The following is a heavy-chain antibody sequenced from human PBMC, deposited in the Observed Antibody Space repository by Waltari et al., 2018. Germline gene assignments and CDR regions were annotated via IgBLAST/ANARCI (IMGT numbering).Heavy chain of an antibody. CDR1: GGTFSSYA. V-gene: IGHV1-69*13. Sequence: QVQLVQSGAEVKKPGSSVKVSCKASGGTFSSYAISWVRQAPGQGLEWMGGIIPIFGTANDAQKVQGRFTITADESTSTAYMELSSLRYEDTAVYYCARDRGTTVTTNYYYGMDVWGQGTTVTVSS. J-gene: IGHJ6*02. CDR2: IIPIFGTA. CDR3: ARDRGTTVTTNYYYGMDV. D-gene: IGHD4-17*01.